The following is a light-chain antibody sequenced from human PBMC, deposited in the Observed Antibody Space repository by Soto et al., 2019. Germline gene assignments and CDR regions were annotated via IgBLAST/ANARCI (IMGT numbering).Light chain of an antibody. J-gene: IGKJ1*01. CDR1: QRVSRN. CDR2: GAS. V-gene: IGKV3-15*01. Sequence: EILMTQSPATLSVSPGERATLSCRASQRVSRNLAWYQQKPGQAPRLLIYGASTRATGIPYRFSGSGSGTEFTLTISSLQSEDFAVYYCQQYNNWRRTFGQGTKVEIK. CDR3: QQYNNWRRT.